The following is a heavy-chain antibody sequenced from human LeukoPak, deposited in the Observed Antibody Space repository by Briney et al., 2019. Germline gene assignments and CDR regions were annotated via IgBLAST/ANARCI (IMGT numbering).Heavy chain of an antibody. CDR3: ARPGRADAFDI. V-gene: IGHV3-7*04. CDR2: IKQDGSEK. Sequence: GGSLRLSCAASGFTFSSYWMNWVRQAPGKGLEWVANIKQDGSEKYYVYSVKGRFTISRDNAKNSLYLQMSSLRAEDTAAYYCARPGRADAFDIWGQGTMVTVSS. J-gene: IGHJ3*02. CDR1: GFTFSSYW.